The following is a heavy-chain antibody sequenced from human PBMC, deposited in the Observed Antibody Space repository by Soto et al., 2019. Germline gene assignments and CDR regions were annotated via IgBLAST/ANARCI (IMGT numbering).Heavy chain of an antibody. CDR1: GFTFSSYA. V-gene: IGHV3-23*01. CDR3: AKEHHYSSSWSEFDY. D-gene: IGHD6-13*01. CDR2: ISGSGVST. J-gene: IGHJ4*02. Sequence: EVQLLGSGGGLVQPGGSLRLSWAASGFTFSSYAMSWVRQAPGKGLEWVSAISGSGVSTYYADSVKGRFTISRDNSKNTLYLQMNSLRAEETAVYYCAKEHHYSSSWSEFDYWGQGTLVTVSS.